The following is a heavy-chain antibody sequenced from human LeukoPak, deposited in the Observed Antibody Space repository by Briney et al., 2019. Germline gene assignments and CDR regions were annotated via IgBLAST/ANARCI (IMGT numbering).Heavy chain of an antibody. D-gene: IGHD2-8*01. CDR2: INPSGGST. J-gene: IGHJ6*02. Sequence: ASVKVSCRASGYNFISYYMHWVRQAPGQGLEWMGIINPSGGSTSYAQKFQDRVTMTRDTSTSTVYMELSSLKSEDTAVYYCAREDVVLVDAVRYYYYGMDVWGQGTTVTVSS. CDR3: AREDVVLVDAVRYYYYGMDV. V-gene: IGHV1-46*01. CDR1: GYNFISYY.